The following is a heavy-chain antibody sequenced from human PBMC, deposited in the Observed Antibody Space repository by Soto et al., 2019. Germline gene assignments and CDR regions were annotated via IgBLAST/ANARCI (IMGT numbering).Heavy chain of an antibody. CDR2: ISSSSSYI. Sequence: GGSLRLSCAASGFTFSSYSMNWVRQAPGKGLEWVSSISSSSSYIYYADSVKGRFTISRDNAKNSLYLQMNSLRAEDTAVYYCARDRVDTAMVPVFDYRGQGTLVTVSS. CDR3: ARDRVDTAMVPVFDY. J-gene: IGHJ4*02. V-gene: IGHV3-21*01. CDR1: GFTFSSYS. D-gene: IGHD5-18*01.